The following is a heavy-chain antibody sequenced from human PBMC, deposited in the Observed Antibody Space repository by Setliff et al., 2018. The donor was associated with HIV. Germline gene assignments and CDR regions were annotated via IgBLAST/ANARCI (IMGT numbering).Heavy chain of an antibody. J-gene: IGHJ5*02. D-gene: IGHD3-3*01. CDR1: GFIFSSYA. V-gene: IGHV3-30-3*01. CDR2: ISYEGSRK. Sequence: PGGSLRLSCAASGFIFSSYAMHWVRQTPGKGLEWVAFISYEGSRKNYADSVKGRFTISRDTSISTAYMELSRLRSDDTAVYYCARERVWGPKWSGSFDPWGQGTLVTVS. CDR3: ARERVWGPKWSGSFDP.